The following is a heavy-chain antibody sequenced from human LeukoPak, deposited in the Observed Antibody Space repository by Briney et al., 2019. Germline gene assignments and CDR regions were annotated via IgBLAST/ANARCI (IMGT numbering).Heavy chain of an antibody. Sequence: SETLSLTCAVYGGSSSGYYWSWIRQPPGKGLEWIGEINHSGSTYYNPSLKSRVTISVDTSKNQFSLKLSSVTAADTAVYYCARRKVNYDFWSGYYMGYYFDCWGQGTLVTVSS. CDR2: INHSGST. CDR3: ARRKVNYDFWSGYYMGYYFDC. V-gene: IGHV4-34*01. D-gene: IGHD3-3*01. CDR1: GGSSSGYY. J-gene: IGHJ4*02.